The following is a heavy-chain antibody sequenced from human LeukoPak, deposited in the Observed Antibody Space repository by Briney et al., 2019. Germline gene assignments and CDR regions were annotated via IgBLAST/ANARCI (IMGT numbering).Heavy chain of an antibody. Sequence: GGSLRLSCAASGFTFSSYWMHWVPQAPGKGLVWVSRIKSDGSSTTYADSVKGRFTISRDNAKNTLYLQMNSLRAEDTAVYYCAGSASYNWFDPWGQGTLVTVSS. D-gene: IGHD3-10*01. CDR2: IKSDGSST. CDR1: GFTFSSYW. CDR3: AGSASYNWFDP. J-gene: IGHJ5*02. V-gene: IGHV3-74*01.